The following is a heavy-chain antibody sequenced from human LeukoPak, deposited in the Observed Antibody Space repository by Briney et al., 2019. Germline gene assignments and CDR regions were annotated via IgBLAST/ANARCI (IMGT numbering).Heavy chain of an antibody. J-gene: IGHJ6*03. CDR2: IYYSGST. CDR1: GGSISSGGYY. CDR3: ARPQQQLVPWYMDV. V-gene: IGHV4-30-4*08. Sequence: SQTLSLTCTVSGGSISSGGYYWSWIRQPPGKGLEWIGYIYYSGSTYYNPSLKSRVTISVDTSKNQFSLKLSSVTAADTAVYYCARPQQQLVPWYMDVWGKGTTVTVSS. D-gene: IGHD6-6*01.